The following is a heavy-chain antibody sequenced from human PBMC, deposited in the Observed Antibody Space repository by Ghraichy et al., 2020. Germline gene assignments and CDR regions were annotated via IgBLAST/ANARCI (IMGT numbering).Heavy chain of an antibody. D-gene: IGHD3-22*01. Sequence: LTCVASGFTFSSYAMSWVRQAPGKGLEWVSAISGSGGSTYYADSVKGRFTISRDNSKNMLYLQMNSLRAEDTAVYYCAKDSDYDSSDRIDYWGQGTLVTVSS. CDR2: ISGSGGST. CDR1: GFTFSSYA. V-gene: IGHV3-23*01. CDR3: AKDSDYDSSDRIDY. J-gene: IGHJ4*02.